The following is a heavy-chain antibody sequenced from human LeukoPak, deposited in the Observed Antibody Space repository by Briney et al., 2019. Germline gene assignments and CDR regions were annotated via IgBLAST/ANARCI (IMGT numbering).Heavy chain of an antibody. CDR3: AKDYSGSYRGDGFDV. CDR1: GFTFSSYA. Sequence: GGSLRLSCAASGFTFSSYAMSWVRQAPGKGLEWVSAISGSGDGTYYADSVKGRFTISRDNSKNTLFLQMDSLGAEDTAMYYCAKDYSGSYRGDGFDVWGHGTMVTVSS. V-gene: IGHV3-23*01. D-gene: IGHD1-26*01. CDR2: ISGSGDGT. J-gene: IGHJ3*01.